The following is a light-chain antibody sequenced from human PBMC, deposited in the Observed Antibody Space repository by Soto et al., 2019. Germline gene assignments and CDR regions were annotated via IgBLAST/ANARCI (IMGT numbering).Light chain of an antibody. CDR2: GAS. V-gene: IGKV3-15*01. CDR3: QQYHNWPIT. Sequence: EVVMTQSPATLSVSPGERATLSCRASETVATNLAWYQQKPGQAPRLLISGASTRAAGISDRFRGSGSGTEFTLTISSLRSEDFAVYYCQQYHNWPITFGQGTRLEIK. J-gene: IGKJ5*01. CDR1: ETVATN.